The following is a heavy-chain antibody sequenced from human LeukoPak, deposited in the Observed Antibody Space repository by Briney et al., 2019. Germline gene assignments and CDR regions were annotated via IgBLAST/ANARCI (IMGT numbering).Heavy chain of an antibody. Sequence: SGGSLRLSCAASGFTFDGYGGSWVRRAPGKGLEWVSGINWNGDSTAYADSVKGRFTISRDNSKNTLYLQMNSLRAEDTAVYYCAAGVAGTYWGQGTLVTVSS. CDR2: INWNGDST. J-gene: IGHJ4*02. CDR1: GFTFDGYG. D-gene: IGHD6-19*01. V-gene: IGHV3-20*04. CDR3: AAGVAGTY.